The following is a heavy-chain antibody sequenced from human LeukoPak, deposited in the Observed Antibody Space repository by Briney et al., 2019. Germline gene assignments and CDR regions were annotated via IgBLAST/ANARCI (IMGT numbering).Heavy chain of an antibody. CDR3: AFHVVIANKRDAFDI. V-gene: IGHV4-34*01. CDR1: GGSFSGYY. CDR2: INHSGST. Sequence: SETLSLTCAVYGGSFSGYYWSWLRQPPGKGLEWIGEINHSGSTNYNPSLKSRVTISVDTSKNQFSLKLSSVTAADTAVYYCAFHVVIANKRDAFDIWGQGTMVTVSS. J-gene: IGHJ3*02. D-gene: IGHD2-21*01.